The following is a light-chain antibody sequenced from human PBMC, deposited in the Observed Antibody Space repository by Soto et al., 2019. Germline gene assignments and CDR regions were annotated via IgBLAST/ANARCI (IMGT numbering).Light chain of an antibody. Sequence: IVLTRSPATLSLSPEERGTLSCIASRSVSTYLASYQHKPGQAPRLLIYDTYNRATGIPARFSGSGSGTDFTLTISSLETADFAVYYCQQRSSWPPITFGQGTRLEI. J-gene: IGKJ5*01. CDR1: RSVSTY. V-gene: IGKV3-11*01. CDR2: DTY. CDR3: QQRSSWPPIT.